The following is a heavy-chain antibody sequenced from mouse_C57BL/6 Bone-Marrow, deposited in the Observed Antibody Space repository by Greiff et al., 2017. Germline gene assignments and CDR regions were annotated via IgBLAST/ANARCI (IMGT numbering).Heavy chain of an antibody. CDR3: VYYYGSSAY. V-gene: IGHV1-69*01. J-gene: IGHJ3*01. D-gene: IGHD1-1*01. CDR2: LDPSDSYT. Sequence: QVQLQQPGAELVLPGASVKLSCKASGYTFTSYWMHWVKQRPGQGLALIGELDPSDSYTNYNQKFKGKSTLTVDKSSSTAYMQLSSLTSEDSAVYYCVYYYGSSAYWGQGTLVTVSA. CDR1: GYTFTSYW.